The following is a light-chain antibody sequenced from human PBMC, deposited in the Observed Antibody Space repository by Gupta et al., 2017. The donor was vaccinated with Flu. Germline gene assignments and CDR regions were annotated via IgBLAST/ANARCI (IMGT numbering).Light chain of an antibody. CDR2: GAS. CDR1: QSVSSN. CDR3: QQYNNWPPWT. V-gene: IGKV3-15*01. Sequence: EIVMTQSPATLSVSPGERATLSCRASQSVSSNLAWYQQKPSQAPRLLSYGASTRATGIPARFSGSGSGTEFTLTISSLQSEDFAVYYCQQYNNWPPWTFGQGTKVEIK. J-gene: IGKJ1*01.